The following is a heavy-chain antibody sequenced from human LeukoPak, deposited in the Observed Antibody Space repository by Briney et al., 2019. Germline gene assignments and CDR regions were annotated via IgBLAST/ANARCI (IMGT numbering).Heavy chain of an antibody. D-gene: IGHD3-9*01. V-gene: IGHV3-30-3*01. J-gene: IGHJ3*02. CDR1: GFTFSSYA. Sequence: PGGSLRLSCAASGFTFSSYAMHWVRQAPGKGLEWVAVISYDGSNKYYADSVKGRFSVYRDNSNNTLYLQMNSLKTEDTAVYSCANFDGDSQAFHIWGQGTMVTVSS. CDR3: ANFDGDSQAFHI. CDR2: ISYDGSNK.